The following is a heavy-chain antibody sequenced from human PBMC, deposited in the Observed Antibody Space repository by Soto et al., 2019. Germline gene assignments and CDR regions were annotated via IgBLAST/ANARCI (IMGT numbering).Heavy chain of an antibody. CDR3: ARISSGYDY. V-gene: IGHV4-59*12. D-gene: IGHD3-22*01. CDR1: GGSISSSY. Sequence: SETLSLTCTVPGGSISSSYWSWIRQPPGKGLEWIGYIYDSGSTYYNSSLKSRVTISVDRSKNQFSLKLSSVTAADTAVYYCARISSGYDYWGQGTLVTVSS. CDR2: IYDSGST. J-gene: IGHJ4*02.